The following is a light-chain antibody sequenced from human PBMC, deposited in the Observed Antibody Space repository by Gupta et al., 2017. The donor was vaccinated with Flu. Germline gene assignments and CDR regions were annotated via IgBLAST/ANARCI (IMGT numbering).Light chain of an antibody. V-gene: IGKV3-15*01. CDR2: GAS. Sequence: EIVMTQSPATLSVSPGERATLSCRASQSVSSNLAWYQQKPGQVPRLLIYGASTRATGIPARFSGSGSGTEFTLTISSLQSEDFAVYYCQQYNNWVRTFGQGTKVEIK. J-gene: IGKJ1*01. CDR3: QQYNNWVRT. CDR1: QSVSSN.